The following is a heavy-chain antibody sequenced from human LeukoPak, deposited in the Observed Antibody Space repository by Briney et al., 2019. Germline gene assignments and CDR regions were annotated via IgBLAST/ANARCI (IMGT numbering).Heavy chain of an antibody. J-gene: IGHJ6*03. CDR2: ISSSSSYI. CDR3: ARGPWVGSRQWLTYYYYYYMDV. CDR1: GFTFSSYS. D-gene: IGHD6-19*01. V-gene: IGHV3-21*01. Sequence: GGSLRLSCAASGFTFSSYSMNWVRQAPGKGLEWVSSISSSSSYIYYADSVKGRFTISRDNAKNSLYLQMNSLRAEDTAVYYCARGPWVGSRQWLTYYYYYYMDVWGKGTTVTVSS.